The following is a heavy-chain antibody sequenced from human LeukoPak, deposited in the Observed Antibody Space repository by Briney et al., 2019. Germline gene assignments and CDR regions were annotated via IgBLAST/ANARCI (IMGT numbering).Heavy chain of an antibody. J-gene: IGHJ6*03. D-gene: IGHD3-16*01. CDR1: GGSISSSSYY. Sequence: SETLSLTCTVSGGSISSSSYYWGWIRQPPGKGLEWIGSIHHSGSTYYNPSLKSRVIISVDTSKNQFSLKLSSVTAADTAVYYCARDGGVTYYYFYYYMDVWGKGTTVTVSS. CDR2: IHHSGST. CDR3: ARDGGVTYYYFYYYMDV. V-gene: IGHV4-39*07.